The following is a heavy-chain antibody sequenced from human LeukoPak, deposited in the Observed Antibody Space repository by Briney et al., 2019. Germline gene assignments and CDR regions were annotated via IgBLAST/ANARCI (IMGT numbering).Heavy chain of an antibody. D-gene: IGHD3-10*01. CDR1: GFTFSDYY. J-gene: IGHJ4*02. CDR2: ISRSSSYT. Sequence: PGGSLRLSCAASGFTFSDYYLSWIRQAPGKGLEWVSYISRSSSYTNYAVSVKGRFTISRDNAKNSLYLQMNSLRAEDTAVYYCARVPRITMVRGVIMAYYFDYWGQGTLVTVSS. CDR3: ARVPRITMVRGVIMAYYFDY. V-gene: IGHV3-11*05.